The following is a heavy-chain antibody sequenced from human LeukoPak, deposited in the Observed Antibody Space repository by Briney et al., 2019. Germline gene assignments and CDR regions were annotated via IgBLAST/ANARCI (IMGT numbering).Heavy chain of an antibody. CDR3: ATQYYDFWSGPRYFYCGMDV. Sequence: ASVKVSCKASGYTFTGHYMRWVRQAPGQGLEWMGWINPNSGGTNYAQKFQGRVTMTRDTSISTAYMDLSSLRADDTAVYYCATQYYDFWSGPRYFYCGMDVWGQGTTVTVSS. CDR2: INPNSGGT. D-gene: IGHD3-3*01. J-gene: IGHJ6*02. CDR1: GYTFTGHY. V-gene: IGHV1-2*02.